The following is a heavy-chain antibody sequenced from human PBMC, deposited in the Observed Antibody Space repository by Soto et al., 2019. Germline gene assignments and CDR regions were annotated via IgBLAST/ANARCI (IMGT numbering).Heavy chain of an antibody. CDR1: GFTFSSYG. V-gene: IGHV3-30*18. D-gene: IGHD4-17*01. J-gene: IGHJ4*02. Sequence: PGGSLRLSCAASGFTFSSYGMHWVRQAPGKGLEWVAVISYDGSNKYYADSVKGRFTISRDNSKNTLYLQMNSPRAEDTAVYYCAKDQVQHCDYVPFDYWGQGTLVTASS. CDR3: AKDQVQHCDYVPFDY. CDR2: ISYDGSNK.